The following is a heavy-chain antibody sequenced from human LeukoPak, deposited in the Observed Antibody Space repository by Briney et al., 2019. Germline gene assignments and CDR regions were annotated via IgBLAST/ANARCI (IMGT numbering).Heavy chain of an antibody. V-gene: IGHV4-59*01. D-gene: IGHD1-26*01. CDR2: IYYSGST. Sequence: SETLSLTCTVSGGSISSYYWSWIRQPPGKGLEWIGYIYYSGSTNYNPSLKSRVTISVDTSKNQFFLKLSSVTAADTAVYYCASSGSYGDWFDPWGQGTLVTVSS. CDR1: GGSISSYY. CDR3: ASSGSYGDWFDP. J-gene: IGHJ5*02.